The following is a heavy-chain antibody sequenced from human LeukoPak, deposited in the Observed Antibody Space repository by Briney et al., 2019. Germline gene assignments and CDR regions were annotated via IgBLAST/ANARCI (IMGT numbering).Heavy chain of an antibody. D-gene: IGHD3-22*01. Sequence: PGGSLRLSCAASGFTFDDYAMHWVRQAPGKGLEWVSLISWDGGSTYYADSVKGRFTISRDNSKNSLYLQMNSLRAEDTALYYCAKAHAYDSSCCLDYWGQGTLVTVSS. V-gene: IGHV3-43D*03. CDR3: AKAHAYDSSCCLDY. CDR2: ISWDGGST. CDR1: GFTFDDYA. J-gene: IGHJ4*02.